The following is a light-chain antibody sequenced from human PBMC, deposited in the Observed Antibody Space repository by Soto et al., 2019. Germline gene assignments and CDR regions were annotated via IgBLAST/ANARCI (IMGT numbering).Light chain of an antibody. CDR2: EVS. V-gene: IGLV2-8*01. CDR1: SSDVGGYND. CDR3: SSYAGSNNYV. Sequence: QSVLTQPLSASGSPGQSVTISCTGTSSDVGGYNDGAWYQQHPGKAPKLMIYEVSKGPSGVPDRFSGSKSGNTASLTVSGLQAEDEADYCCSSYAGSNNYVFGTGTKVTVL. J-gene: IGLJ1*01.